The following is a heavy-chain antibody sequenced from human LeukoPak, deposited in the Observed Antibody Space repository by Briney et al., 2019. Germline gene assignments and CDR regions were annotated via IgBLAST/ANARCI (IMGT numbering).Heavy chain of an antibody. J-gene: IGHJ4*02. CDR2: IYYSGST. V-gene: IGHV4-59*12. Sequence: PSETLSLTCSFSGGSISNYYWSWVRQPPGKGLEWIGYIYYSGSTNYNPSLKRRVTMSVDTSKNQFSLKLSSVTAADTAVYYCARDRPAVPAAFDYWGQGTLVTVSS. CDR3: ARDRPAVPAAFDY. CDR1: GGSISNYY. D-gene: IGHD2-2*01.